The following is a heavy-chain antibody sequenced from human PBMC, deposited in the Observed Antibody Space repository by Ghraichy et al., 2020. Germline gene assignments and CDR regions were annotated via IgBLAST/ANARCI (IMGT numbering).Heavy chain of an antibody. J-gene: IGHJ4*02. Sequence: SETLSLTCSVSGGSFSGYYWSWIRQPPGKGLEWIGEINHSGSTNYNPSLKSRVTISVDTSKNQFSLKLSSVTAADTAVYYCASAYYYDSSSLEYWGQGTLVTVSS. CDR3: ASAYYYDSSSLEY. V-gene: IGHV4-34*01. D-gene: IGHD3-22*01. CDR2: INHSGST. CDR1: GGSFSGYY.